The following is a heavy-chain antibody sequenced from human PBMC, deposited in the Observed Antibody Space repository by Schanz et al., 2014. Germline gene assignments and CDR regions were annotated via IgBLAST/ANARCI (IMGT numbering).Heavy chain of an antibody. V-gene: IGHV1-69*08. Sequence: QVQLVPSGAEVMKPGSSVKVSCKASGGTFSSYTINWVRQAPGQGLEWMGRIIPILDKTNYAQKFQGRVTMTADKSTSTVYMEVSGLRSEDTAVYYCARGGFFDSTSFDSWGQGTLVTVSS. D-gene: IGHD2-2*01. CDR1: GGTFSSYT. J-gene: IGHJ4*02. CDR3: ARGGFFDSTSFDS. CDR2: IIPILDKT.